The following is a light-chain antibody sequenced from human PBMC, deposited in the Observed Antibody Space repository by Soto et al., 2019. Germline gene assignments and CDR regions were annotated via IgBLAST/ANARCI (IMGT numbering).Light chain of an antibody. Sequence: EIVLTQSPATLSLSPGERATLSCRASQSVSSYLAWYQQKPGQAPRLLIYDASNRATGIPARFSGSASGTDFTPTISSLGPEDVAVCYCQQRSNWLAFGGGNKVDIK. CDR1: QSVSSY. CDR3: QQRSNWLA. CDR2: DAS. J-gene: IGKJ4*02. V-gene: IGKV3-11*01.